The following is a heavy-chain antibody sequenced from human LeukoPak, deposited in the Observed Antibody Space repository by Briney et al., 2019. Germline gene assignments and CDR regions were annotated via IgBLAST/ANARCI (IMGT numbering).Heavy chain of an antibody. D-gene: IGHD3-9*01. J-gene: IGHJ5*01. Sequence: SETLSLTCTVSRDSITSYYWTWIRHPPEKALEWIGYIYYSGSTNYSPSLKSRVTISLDKSKTQFFLKLSSVAAADTAVYYCARLSNYGILTGNSWFDSWGQGTLVTVCS. CDR3: ARLSNYGILTGNSWFDS. CDR1: RDSITSYY. CDR2: IYYSGST. V-gene: IGHV4-59*08.